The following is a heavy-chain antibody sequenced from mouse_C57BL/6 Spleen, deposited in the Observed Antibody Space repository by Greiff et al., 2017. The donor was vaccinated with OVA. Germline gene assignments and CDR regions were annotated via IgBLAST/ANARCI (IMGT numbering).Heavy chain of an antibody. Sequence: QVQLQQSGPGLVAPSQSLSITCTVSGFSLTSYAISWVRQPPGKGLEWLGVIWTGGGTNYNSALNSRLSISKDNSKSQVFLKMNSLQTDDTARYYCARTGLYRRFYAMDYWGQGTSVTVSS. CDR2: IWTGGGT. D-gene: IGHD6-1*01. J-gene: IGHJ4*01. CDR3: ARTGLYRRFYAMDY. V-gene: IGHV2-9-1*01. CDR1: GFSLTSYA.